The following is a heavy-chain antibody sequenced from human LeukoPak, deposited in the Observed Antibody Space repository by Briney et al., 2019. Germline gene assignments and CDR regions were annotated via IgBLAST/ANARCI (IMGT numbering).Heavy chain of an antibody. CDR3: AKDPPILRWSFDY. Sequence: GGALRLFRAASEFSCSTYAMRSVRRTPGKELKWVSAITGGGGTTYYADSVKGRFTISRDNSKNTLYLQMNSLRAEDTAVYYCAKDPPILRWSFDYWGQGTLVTVSS. J-gene: IGHJ4*02. V-gene: IGHV3-23*01. CDR1: EFSCSTYA. CDR2: ITGGGGTT. D-gene: IGHD4-23*01.